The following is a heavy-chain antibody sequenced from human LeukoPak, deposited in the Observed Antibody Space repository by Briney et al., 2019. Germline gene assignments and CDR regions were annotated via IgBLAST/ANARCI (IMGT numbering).Heavy chain of an antibody. CDR2: INPGDSDT. J-gene: IGHJ4*02. Sequence: GESLKISCRGSGYSFTSYWIVWVRQMPGKGLEWMGIINPGDSDTRNSPAFHGQVTISADKSVSTAYLQWSSLKAADTAMYYCARVMYGGKEGTFDYWGQGTLVTVSS. CDR3: ARVMYGGKEGTFDY. D-gene: IGHD4-23*01. V-gene: IGHV5-51*01. CDR1: GYSFTSYW.